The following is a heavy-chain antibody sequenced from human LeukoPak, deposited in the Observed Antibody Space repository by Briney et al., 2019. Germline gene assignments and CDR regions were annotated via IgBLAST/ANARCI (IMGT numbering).Heavy chain of an antibody. CDR2: IKQDGSEK. CDR1: GFTFSDYY. J-gene: IGHJ6*03. V-gene: IGHV3-7*01. Sequence: PGGSLRLSCAASGFTFSDYYMSWVRQAPGKGLEWVTNIKQDGSEKYYVDSVKGRFTISRDNAKNSLYLQMNSLRAEDTAVYYCARDSGASYMDVWGKGTTVTVSS. CDR3: ARDSGASYMDV.